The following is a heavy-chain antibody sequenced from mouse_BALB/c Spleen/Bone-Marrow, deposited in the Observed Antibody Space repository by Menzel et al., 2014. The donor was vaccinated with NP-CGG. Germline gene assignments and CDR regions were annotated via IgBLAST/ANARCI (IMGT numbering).Heavy chain of an antibody. CDR1: GFNIKDTY. V-gene: IGHV14-3*02. Sequence: EVKLQESGAEFVKPGASVKLSYTASGFNIKDTYMHWVKRRPEQGLEWIGRIDPANDNTKYDPKFQGKATITADTSSNTAYLQLSSLTSEDTAVYYCARADGYYAWFAYWGQGTLVTVSA. D-gene: IGHD2-3*01. J-gene: IGHJ3*01. CDR3: ARADGYYAWFAY. CDR2: IDPANDNT.